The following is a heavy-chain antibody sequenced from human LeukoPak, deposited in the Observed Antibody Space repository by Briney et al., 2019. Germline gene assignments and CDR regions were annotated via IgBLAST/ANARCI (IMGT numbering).Heavy chain of an antibody. CDR3: ARGCGGSCYSGRDWFDP. J-gene: IGHJ5*02. D-gene: IGHD2-15*01. V-gene: IGHV1-69*13. CDR2: IIPIFGTA. CDR1: GYTFTGYY. Sequence: ASVKVSCKASGYTFTGYYMHWVRQAPGQGLEWMGGIIPIFGTANYAQKFQGRVTITADESTSTAYMELSSLRSEDTAVYYCARGCGGSCYSGRDWFDPWGQGTLVTVSS.